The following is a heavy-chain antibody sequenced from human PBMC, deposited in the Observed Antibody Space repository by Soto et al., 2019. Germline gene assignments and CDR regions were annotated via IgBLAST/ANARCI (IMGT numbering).Heavy chain of an antibody. J-gene: IGHJ6*03. CDR1: GGSFSSYT. CDR3: ATEGETGYFYYYYMDV. Sequence: QVQLVQSGAEVKKPGSSVKVSCNASGGSFSSYTISWVRQAPGQGLEGMGRIIPILGIANYAQKFQGRVTITADKSTSTAYMELSSLRSEDTAVYYSATEGETGYFYYYYMDVWGKGTTVTVSS. V-gene: IGHV1-69*02. CDR2: IIPILGIA.